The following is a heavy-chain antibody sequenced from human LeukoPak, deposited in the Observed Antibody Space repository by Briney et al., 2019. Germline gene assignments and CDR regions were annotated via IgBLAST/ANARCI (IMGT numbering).Heavy chain of an antibody. CDR3: ARDRRDGYNVLDY. D-gene: IGHD5-24*01. CDR2: IKQDGSEK. Sequence: GGSLRLSCAVSGFTFSDFYMSWIRQAPGKGLEWVANIKQDGSEKYYVDSVKGRFTISRDNAKNSLYLQMNSLRAEDTAVYYCARDRRDGYNVLDYWGQGTLVTVSS. V-gene: IGHV3-7*01. CDR1: GFTFSDFY. J-gene: IGHJ4*02.